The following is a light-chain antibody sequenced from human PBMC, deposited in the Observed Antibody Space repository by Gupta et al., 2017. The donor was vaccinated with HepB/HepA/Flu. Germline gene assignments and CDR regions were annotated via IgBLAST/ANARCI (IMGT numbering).Light chain of an antibody. J-gene: IGKJ2*04. Sequence: EIVLTQSPDFQSVTPKEKVTITCRASESIGRSLNWYQQKPGQSPKLLIKYASQSFSGVPSTFSGSGSGIEFTLTIDSLEAEDAAVYYCHQRTNLGGSFGQGTKIEIK. CDR3: HQRTNLGGS. CDR2: YAS. CDR1: ESIGRS. V-gene: IGKV6-21*01.